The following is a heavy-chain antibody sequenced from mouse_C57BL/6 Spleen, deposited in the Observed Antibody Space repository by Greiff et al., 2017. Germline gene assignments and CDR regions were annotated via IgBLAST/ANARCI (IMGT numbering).Heavy chain of an antibody. D-gene: IGHD1-1*01. Sequence: VQLQQPGTELVKPGASVKLSCKASGYTFTSYWMHWVKQRPGQGLEWIGNINPSNGGTNYNEKFKSKATLTADKSSSTAYMQLSNLTSEDSAVYYCARGGGSITPYYAMDYWGQGTSVTVSS. CDR2: INPSNGGT. CDR3: ARGGGSITPYYAMDY. CDR1: GYTFTSYW. V-gene: IGHV1-53*01. J-gene: IGHJ4*01.